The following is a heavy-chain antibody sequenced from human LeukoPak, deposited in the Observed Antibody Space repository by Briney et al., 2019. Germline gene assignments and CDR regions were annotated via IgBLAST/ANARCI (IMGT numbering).Heavy chain of an antibody. V-gene: IGHV3-21*04. CDR1: GFTFSSYS. CDR3: AKDTEEYSNSSGFGY. D-gene: IGHD6-6*01. J-gene: IGHJ4*02. CDR2: ISSSSSYI. Sequence: GGSLRLSCAASGFTFSSYSMNWVRQAPGKGLEWVSSISSSSSYIYYADSVKGRFTISRDNAKNSLYLQMNSLRAEDTALYYCAKDTEEYSNSSGFGYWGQGTLVTVSS.